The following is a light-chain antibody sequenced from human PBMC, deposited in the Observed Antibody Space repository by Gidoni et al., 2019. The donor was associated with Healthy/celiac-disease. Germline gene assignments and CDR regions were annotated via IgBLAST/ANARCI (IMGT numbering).Light chain of an antibody. V-gene: IGKV3-20*01. J-gene: IGKJ3*01. Sequence: EIVLTQSPGTMSLSPGERATLSCRASQSVSSSYLAWYQQNPGKAPRLLIYGASSRATGIPDRFSGSGSGTDFTLTISRLEPEDFAVYYCQQYGSSPCTFGPGTKVDIK. CDR3: QQYGSSPCT. CDR1: QSVSSSY. CDR2: GAS.